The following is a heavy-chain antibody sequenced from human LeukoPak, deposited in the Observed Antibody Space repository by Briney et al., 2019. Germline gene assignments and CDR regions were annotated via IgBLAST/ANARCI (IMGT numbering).Heavy chain of an antibody. V-gene: IGHV3-23*01. CDR3: ARARSSYGYGDALDI. J-gene: IGHJ3*02. CDR2: ISGSGGST. Sequence: PGGSLRLSCAASGFTFSSYVMSWVRQAPGKGLEWVSVISGSGGSTYYADSVKGRFTISRDNSKNTLYLQMNSLRAEDTAVYYCARARSSYGYGDALDIWGQGTMVTVSS. CDR1: GFTFSSYV. D-gene: IGHD5-18*01.